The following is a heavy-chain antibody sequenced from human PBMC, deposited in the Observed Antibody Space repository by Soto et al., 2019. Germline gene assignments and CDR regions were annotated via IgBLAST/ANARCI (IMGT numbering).Heavy chain of an antibody. CDR3: ARHARYCSSTSCYGVYYYGMDV. J-gene: IGHJ6*02. Sequence: SETLSLTCTVSGGSISSSSYYWGWIRQPPGKGLEWIGSIYYSGSTYYNPSLKSRVTISVDTSKNQFSLKLSSVTAADTAVYYCARHARYCSSTSCYGVYYYGMDVWGQGTTVT. CDR2: IYYSGST. CDR1: GGSISSSSYY. D-gene: IGHD2-2*01. V-gene: IGHV4-39*01.